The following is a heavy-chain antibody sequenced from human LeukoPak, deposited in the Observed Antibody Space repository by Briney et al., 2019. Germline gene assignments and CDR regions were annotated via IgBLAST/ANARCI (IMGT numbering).Heavy chain of an antibody. J-gene: IGHJ4*02. CDR2: INTDGSSP. D-gene: IGHD2-2*01. CDR3: AKDVIVVVPAARRRMGGIDY. CDR1: GFTFSAYW. Sequence: GSLRLSCAASGFTFSAYWMHWARQAPGKGLVWVSRINTDGSSPTYAASVKGRFTISRDNAKNTLYLQMNSLRAEDTAVYYCAKDVIVVVPAARRRMGGIDYWGQGTPVTVSS. V-gene: IGHV3-74*01.